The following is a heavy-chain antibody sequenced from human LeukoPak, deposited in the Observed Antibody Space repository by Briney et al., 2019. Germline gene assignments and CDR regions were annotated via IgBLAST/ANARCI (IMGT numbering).Heavy chain of an antibody. V-gene: IGHV4-59*01. CDR3: ARDRGYYYDSSRAFDI. CDR1: GGSISSYY. CDR2: IYYSGST. D-gene: IGHD3-22*01. J-gene: IGHJ3*02. Sequence: PSETLSLTCTVSGGSISSYYWSWIRQPPGKGLEWIGYIYYSGSTNYNPSLKSRVTISVDTSKNQFSLKLSSVTAADTAVYYCARDRGYYYDSSRAFDIWGQGTMATVSS.